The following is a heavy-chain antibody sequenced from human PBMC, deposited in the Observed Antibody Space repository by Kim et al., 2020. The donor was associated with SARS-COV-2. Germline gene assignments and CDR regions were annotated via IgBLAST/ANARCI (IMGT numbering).Heavy chain of an antibody. CDR3: ARAGELAAAGTELVYFDY. V-gene: IGHV3-13*01. CDR2: IGTAGDT. J-gene: IGHJ4*02. Sequence: GGSLRLSCAASGFTFSSYDMHWVRQATGKGLEWVSAIGTAGDTYYPGSVKGRFTISRENAKNSLYLQMNSLRAGDTAVYYCARAGELAAAGTELVYFDYWGQGSLVTVSS. CDR1: GFTFSSYD. D-gene: IGHD6-13*01.